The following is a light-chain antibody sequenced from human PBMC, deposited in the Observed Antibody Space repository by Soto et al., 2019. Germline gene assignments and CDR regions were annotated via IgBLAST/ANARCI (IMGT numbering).Light chain of an antibody. J-gene: IGLJ1*01. Sequence: QSVLTQPPSVSGAPRQRVTISCTGNGSNIGAGYEVHWYQQLLGAAPKLLIYGNTNRPSGVPDRFSGSKSGSSASLAINGLHVEDEADYYCCSYAGSSYVFGTGTKLTVL. CDR3: CSYAGSSYV. CDR1: GSNIGAGYE. CDR2: GNT. V-gene: IGLV1-40*01.